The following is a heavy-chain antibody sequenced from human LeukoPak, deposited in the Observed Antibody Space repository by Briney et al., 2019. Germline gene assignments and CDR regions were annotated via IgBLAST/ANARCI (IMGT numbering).Heavy chain of an antibody. Sequence: GGSLRLSCAASGFTFSSYGMSWVRQAPGKGLEWVSSIGGSGGSTYYADFVKGRFTISRDNSKNTQYLQMNSLRAEDTAVYYCAKDLAGTFDYWGQGTLVTVSS. V-gene: IGHV3-23*01. CDR1: GFTFSSYG. CDR2: IGGSGGST. J-gene: IGHJ4*02. CDR3: AKDLAGTFDY. D-gene: IGHD6-19*01.